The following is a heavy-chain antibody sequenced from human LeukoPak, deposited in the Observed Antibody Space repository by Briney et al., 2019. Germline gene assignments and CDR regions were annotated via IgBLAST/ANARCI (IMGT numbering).Heavy chain of an antibody. CDR2: IYYSGST. Sequence: SETLSLTCTVSGGSISSSSYYWGWIRQPPGKGLEWIGSIYYSGSTYYNPSLKSRVTISVDTSKNQFSLKLSSVTAADTAVYYCASGSFSYWGQGTLVTVSS. D-gene: IGHD1-26*01. CDR3: ASGSFSY. CDR1: GGSISSSSYY. J-gene: IGHJ4*02. V-gene: IGHV4-39*07.